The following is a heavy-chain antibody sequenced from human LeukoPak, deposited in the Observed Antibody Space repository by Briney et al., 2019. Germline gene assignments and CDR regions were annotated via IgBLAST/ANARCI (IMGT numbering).Heavy chain of an antibody. V-gene: IGHV1-46*01. Sequence: ASVKVSCKASGYTFTGYYIHWVRQAPGQGLEWMAMINPSGDSTTYAQTIQGRVTMTRDTSTSTVYMDLSSLRSEDTAVYYCASVLYCGGDCSSGRYYFDYWGQGTLVTVSS. CDR1: GYTFTGYY. CDR3: ASVLYCGGDCSSGRYYFDY. J-gene: IGHJ4*02. CDR2: INPSGDST. D-gene: IGHD2-21*02.